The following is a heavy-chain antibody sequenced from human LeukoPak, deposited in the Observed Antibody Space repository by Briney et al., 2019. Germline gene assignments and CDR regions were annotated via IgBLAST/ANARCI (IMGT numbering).Heavy chain of an antibody. D-gene: IGHD3-22*01. CDR3: ARDGGDYYDSSGS. CDR2: ISSSGSTI. Sequence: PGGSLRLSCAASGFTFSSYEINWVRQAPGKGLEWVSYISSSGSTIKYADSVKGRFTISRGNAKNSLYLQMNSRRAEDTAVYHCARDGGDYYDSSGSWGQGTLVTVSS. J-gene: IGHJ4*02. V-gene: IGHV3-48*03. CDR1: GFTFSSYE.